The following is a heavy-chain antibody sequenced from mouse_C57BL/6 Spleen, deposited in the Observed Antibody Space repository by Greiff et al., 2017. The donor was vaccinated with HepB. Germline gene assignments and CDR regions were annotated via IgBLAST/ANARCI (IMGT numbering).Heavy chain of an antibody. D-gene: IGHD2-4*01. V-gene: IGHV5-17*01. J-gene: IGHJ3*01. CDR2: ISSGSSTI. CDR3: ARELSYGDDDDVGFAY. Sequence: DVMLVESGGGLVKPGGSLKLSCAASGFTFSDYGMHWVRQAPEKGLEWVAYISSGSSTIYYADTVKGRFTISRDNAKNTLFLQMTSLRSEDTAMYYCARELSYGDDDDVGFAYWGQGTLVTVSA. CDR1: GFTFSDYG.